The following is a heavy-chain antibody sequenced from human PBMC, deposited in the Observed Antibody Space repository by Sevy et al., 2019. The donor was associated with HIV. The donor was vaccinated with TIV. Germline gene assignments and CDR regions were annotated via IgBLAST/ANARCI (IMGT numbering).Heavy chain of an antibody. CDR1: GFTFSSYW. V-gene: IGHV3-7*01. D-gene: IGHD2-21*02. J-gene: IGHJ3*02. CDR2: IKQGGGEK. CDR3: ARGGDDGAFDI. Sequence: GGSLRLSCAASGFTFSSYWMSWVRQAPGKGLEWVANIKQGGGEKYYVDSVKGRFTISRDNAKNSLYLQMNSLRAEDTAVYYCARGGDDGAFDIWGQGTMVTVSS.